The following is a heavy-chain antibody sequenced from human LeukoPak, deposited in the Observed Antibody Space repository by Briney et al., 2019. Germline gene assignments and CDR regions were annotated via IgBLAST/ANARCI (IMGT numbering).Heavy chain of an antibody. CDR3: AKGSSSRIMDNWFDP. V-gene: IGHV3-9*01. D-gene: IGHD6-13*01. CDR1: GFTFDGYA. CDR2: ISWNSGSI. J-gene: IGHJ5*02. Sequence: GGSLRLSCAASGFTFDGYAMHWVRQAPGKGLEWVSGISWNSGSIGYADSVKGRFTISRDNAKNSLYLQMNSLRAEDTALYYCAKGSSSRIMDNWFDPWGQGTLVTVSS.